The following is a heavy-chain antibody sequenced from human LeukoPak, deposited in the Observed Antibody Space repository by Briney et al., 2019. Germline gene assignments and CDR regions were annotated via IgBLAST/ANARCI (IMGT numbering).Heavy chain of an antibody. Sequence: ASVKVSCKASGGTFSSYAISWVRQAPGQGLEWMGGIIPIFGTANYAQKFQGRVTITADESTSTAYMELSSLRSEDTAVYYCARHEGTDSGSWEDAFDIWGQGTMVTVSS. CDR2: IIPIFGTA. J-gene: IGHJ3*02. D-gene: IGHD6-13*01. CDR3: ARHEGTDSGSWEDAFDI. CDR1: GGTFSSYA. V-gene: IGHV1-69*01.